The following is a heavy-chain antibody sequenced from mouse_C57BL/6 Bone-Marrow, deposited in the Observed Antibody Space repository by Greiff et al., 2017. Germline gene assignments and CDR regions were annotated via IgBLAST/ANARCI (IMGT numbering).Heavy chain of an antibody. J-gene: IGHJ4*01. CDR2: INPYNGGT. CDR3: ARRRFYDDDGGGYYYAMDY. V-gene: IGHV1-19*01. D-gene: IGHD2-4*01. Sequence: EVQLQQSGPVLVKPGASVKMSCKASGYTFTDYYMNWVKQSPGKSLEWIGVINPYNGGTSYNQKFKCKATLTFDKSSSTAYMELNSLTSEASAVYYCARRRFYDDDGGGYYYAMDYWGQGTSVTVSS. CDR1: GYTFTDYY.